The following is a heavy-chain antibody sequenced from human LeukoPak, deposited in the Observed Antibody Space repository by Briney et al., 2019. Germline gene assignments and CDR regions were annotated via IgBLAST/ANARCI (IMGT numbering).Heavy chain of an antibody. J-gene: IGHJ4*01. V-gene: IGHV3-21*01. D-gene: IGHD5-12*01. CDR2: ISSSSSYI. Sequence: NPGGSLRLSCAASGFTFSRYWMYWVRQAPGKGLEWVSSISSSSSYIYYADSVKGRFTISRDKAKNSLYLQMNSLRAEDTAIYYCAREGMVATFDYWGQGTLVTVSS. CDR1: GFTFSRYW. CDR3: AREGMVATFDY.